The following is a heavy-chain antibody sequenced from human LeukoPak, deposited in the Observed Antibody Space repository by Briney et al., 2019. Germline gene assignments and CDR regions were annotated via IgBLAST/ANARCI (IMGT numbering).Heavy chain of an antibody. Sequence: SETLSLTCAVYGGSFSGYYWSWIRQPPGKGPEWIGEIYHSGSTNYNPSLKSRVTISVDTSKNQFSLKLSSVTAADTAVYYCARSDYVWGSYFGYWGQGTLVTVSS. D-gene: IGHD3-16*01. J-gene: IGHJ4*02. CDR3: ARSDYVWGSYFGY. V-gene: IGHV4-34*01. CDR1: GGSFSGYY. CDR2: IYHSGST.